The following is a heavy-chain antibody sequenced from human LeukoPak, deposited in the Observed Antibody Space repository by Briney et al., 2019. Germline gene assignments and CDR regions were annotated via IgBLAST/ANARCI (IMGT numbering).Heavy chain of an antibody. V-gene: IGHV4-59*01. CDR3: ATQPSYGMDAFDI. Sequence: SETLSLTCTVSGGSISSYYWSWIRQPPGKGLEWIGYIYYSGSTNYNPSLKSRVTISVDTSKNQFSLKLSSVTAADTAVYYCATQPSYGMDAFDIWGQGTMVTVSS. D-gene: IGHD4-17*01. CDR2: IYYSGST. J-gene: IGHJ3*02. CDR1: GGSISSYY.